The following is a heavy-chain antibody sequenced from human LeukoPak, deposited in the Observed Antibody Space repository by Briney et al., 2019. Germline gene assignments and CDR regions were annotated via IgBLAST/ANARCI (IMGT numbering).Heavy chain of an antibody. D-gene: IGHD5-12*01. CDR2: IYHSGST. J-gene: IGHJ4*02. V-gene: IGHV4-59*01. CDR3: ARDGGYDFPYFDS. Sequence: SETLSLTCTVSGCSISSYYWSWIRQPPGKGLEWIGYIYHSGSTNYNPSLKSRVTISVDTSRNQFSLKLSSVTAADTAVYYCARDGGYDFPYFDSWGQGTLVTVSS. CDR1: GCSISSYY.